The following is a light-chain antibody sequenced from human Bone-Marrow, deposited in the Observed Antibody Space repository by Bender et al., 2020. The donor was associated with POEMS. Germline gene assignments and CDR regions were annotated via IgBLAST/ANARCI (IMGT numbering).Light chain of an antibody. Sequence: QSVLTQPPSVSGAPVQRVTISCTGSSSNTGSGYDIHWYQHLPGTAPKLLIYGYNNRPSGVPDRFSGSKSGTSASLAITGLQDEDEGDYYCQSYDNSMGGWVFGGGTKLTVL. J-gene: IGLJ3*02. V-gene: IGLV1-40*01. CDR1: SSNTGSGYD. CDR3: QSYDNSMGGWV. CDR2: GYN.